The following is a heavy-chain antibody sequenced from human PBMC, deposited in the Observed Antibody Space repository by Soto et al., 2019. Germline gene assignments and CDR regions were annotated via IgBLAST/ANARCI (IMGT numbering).Heavy chain of an antibody. J-gene: IGHJ4*02. CDR2: ISGYNGNT. CDR1: GYTFPNYG. CDR3: ARTDLKLRGLDY. Sequence: GASVQDSCQASGYTFPNYGFNGLGQAPGQGLEWMGWISGYNGNTDDVQRLQDRVTMTTDTTTRTAYMELRNLRSDDSAVYYCARTDLKLRGLDYWGQGTLVTVSS. V-gene: IGHV1-18*01. D-gene: IGHD1-1*01.